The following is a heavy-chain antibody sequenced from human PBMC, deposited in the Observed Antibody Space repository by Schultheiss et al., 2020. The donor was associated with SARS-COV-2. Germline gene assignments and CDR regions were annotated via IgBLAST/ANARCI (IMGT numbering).Heavy chain of an antibody. CDR2: IYYSGST. J-gene: IGHJ4*01. CDR1: GGSFSGYY. Sequence: SQTLSLTCAVYGGSFSGYYWSWIRQPPGKGLEWIGYIYYSGSTNYNPSLKSRVTISVDTSKNQFSLKLSSVTAADTAVYYCARGMRFYGSSYNYFDYWGHGTLVTVSS. V-gene: IGHV4-59*12. D-gene: IGHD6-6*01. CDR3: ARGMRFYGSSYNYFDY.